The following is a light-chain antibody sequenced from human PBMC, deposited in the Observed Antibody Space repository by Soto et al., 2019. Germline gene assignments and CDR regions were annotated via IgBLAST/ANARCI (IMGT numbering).Light chain of an antibody. CDR1: SPNIGAGYA. Sequence: QSVLTQPPSVSGAPGQRITISCTGSSPNIGAGYAVHWYQHLPGTAPKLLIFDNNNRPSGVPDRFAGSKSGTSASLAITGFQAEDEADYYCQSFDSSLSVVVFGGGTKLTVL. J-gene: IGLJ2*01. CDR3: QSFDSSLSVVV. V-gene: IGLV1-40*01. CDR2: DNN.